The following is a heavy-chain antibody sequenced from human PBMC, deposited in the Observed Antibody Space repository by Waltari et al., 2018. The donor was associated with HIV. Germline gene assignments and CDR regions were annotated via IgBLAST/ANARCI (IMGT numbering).Heavy chain of an antibody. V-gene: IGHV3-30*02. CDR3: AKAPNVIQPAYYYYGMDV. CDR1: GFSFSSYA. D-gene: IGHD2-2*01. Sequence: QVQLVDSGGGADPPGGSLTISCAASGFSFSSYAMQWVRQSPGKGLEWVAFVRYDGSDECYSESVKVRFTISRDNFKNTLYLQMHSLRVENTAVYYCAKAPNVIQPAYYYYGMDVWGQGTTVTVPS. J-gene: IGHJ6*02. CDR2: VRYDGSDE.